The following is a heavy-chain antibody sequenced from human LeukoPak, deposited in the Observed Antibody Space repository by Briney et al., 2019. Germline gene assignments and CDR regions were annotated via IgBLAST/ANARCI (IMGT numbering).Heavy chain of an antibody. CDR2: IYYSGST. V-gene: IGHV4-39*01. D-gene: IGHD2-2*01. J-gene: IGHJ4*02. CDR1: GGPISSGDYY. CDR3: ARPRYCSSTSCSQAFDY. Sequence: PSDTLSLTCTVSGGPISSGDYYWGWIRQPPGKGLEWIGSIYYSGSTYYNPSLKSRVTISVDTSKNQFSLKLSSVTAADTAVYYCARPRYCSSTSCSQAFDYWGQGTLVTVSS.